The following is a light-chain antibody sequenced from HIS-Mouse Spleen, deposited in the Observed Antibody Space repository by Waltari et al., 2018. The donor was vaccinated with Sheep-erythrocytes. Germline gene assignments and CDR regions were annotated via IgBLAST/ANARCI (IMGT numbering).Light chain of an antibody. V-gene: IGLV2-11*01. CDR1: SSAVGRYNN. Sequence: QSALTQPRSVSGSPGQSVTLSCTGTSSAVGRYNNFSWYQQHPGKAPKLMIYDVSKRPSGVPDRFSGSKSGNTASLTISGLQAEDEADYYCCSYAGSYTWVFGGGTKLTVL. CDR2: DVS. CDR3: CSYAGSYTWV. J-gene: IGLJ3*02.